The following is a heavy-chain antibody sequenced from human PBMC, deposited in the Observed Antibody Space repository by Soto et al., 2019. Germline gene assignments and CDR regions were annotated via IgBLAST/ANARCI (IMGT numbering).Heavy chain of an antibody. CDR3: ARVSGIVVVPTAKDPHYYYMDV. Sequence: QVQLQESGPGLVKPSQTLSLTCTVSGGSISGGPYYWTWIRQHPGSGLEWIGYIYYTGSTYYNPSLKSRVIMSVDPSNNQLSLKLSSVTAADTAVYFCARVSGIVVVPTAKDPHYYYMDVWGKGTTVTVSS. V-gene: IGHV4-31*03. CDR2: IYYTGST. J-gene: IGHJ6*03. D-gene: IGHD2-2*01. CDR1: GGSISGGPYY.